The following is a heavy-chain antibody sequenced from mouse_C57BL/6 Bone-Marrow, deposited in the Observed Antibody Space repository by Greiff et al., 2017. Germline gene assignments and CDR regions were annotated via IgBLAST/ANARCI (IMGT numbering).Heavy chain of an antibody. CDR3: ARVYDEENDFDY. J-gene: IGHJ2*01. D-gene: IGHD2-12*01. V-gene: IGHV1-50*01. CDR2: IDPSDSYT. CDR1: GYTFTSYW. Sequence: QVQLQQPGAELVKPGASVKLSCKASGYTFTSYWMQWVKQRPGQGLEWIGEIDPSDSYTNYNQKFKGKATLTVDTTSSTAYMQLSSLTSEDSAVYYCARVYDEENDFDYWGQGTTLTVSS.